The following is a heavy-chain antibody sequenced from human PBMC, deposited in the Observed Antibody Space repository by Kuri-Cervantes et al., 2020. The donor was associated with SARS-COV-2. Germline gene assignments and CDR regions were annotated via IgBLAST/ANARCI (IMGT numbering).Heavy chain of an antibody. J-gene: IGHJ3*01. CDR2: MNNDGSST. CDR3: ARDVAAITTFGVPEM. D-gene: IGHD3-3*01. CDR1: GFTFSSYW. Sequence: GGSLRLSCAASGFTFSSYWMHWVRQAPGKGLVWVSRMNNDGSSTSYAVSVKGRFTISRDNAKNALYLQMNRLRAEDTAVYYCARDVAAITTFGVPEMWGQGTMVTVSS. V-gene: IGHV3-74*01.